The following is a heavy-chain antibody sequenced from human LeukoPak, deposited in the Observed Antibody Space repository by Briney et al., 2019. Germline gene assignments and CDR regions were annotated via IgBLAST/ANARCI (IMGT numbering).Heavy chain of an antibody. V-gene: IGHV3-48*01. CDR2: ISSSSSTI. J-gene: IGHJ6*03. Sequence: GGSLRLSCAASGFTFSSYSMNWVRQAPGKGLEWVSYISSSSSTIYYADSVKGRFTISRDNAKNSLYLQKNSLRAEDTAVYYCARREAAAGPMDVWGKGTTVTVSS. D-gene: IGHD6-13*01. CDR1: GFTFSSYS. CDR3: ARREAAAGPMDV.